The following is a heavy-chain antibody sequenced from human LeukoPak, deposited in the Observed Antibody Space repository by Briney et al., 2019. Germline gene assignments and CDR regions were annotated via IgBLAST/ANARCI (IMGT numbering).Heavy chain of an antibody. Sequence: ASVKVSCKVSGYTLTELSMHWERQAPGKGLEWMGGFDPEDGETIYAQKFQGRVTMTEDTSTDTAYMELSSLRSEDTAVYYCATHSLYSGSYYYFDYWGQGTLVTVSS. CDR1: GYTLTELS. D-gene: IGHD1-26*01. CDR2: FDPEDGET. V-gene: IGHV1-24*01. J-gene: IGHJ4*02. CDR3: ATHSLYSGSYYYFDY.